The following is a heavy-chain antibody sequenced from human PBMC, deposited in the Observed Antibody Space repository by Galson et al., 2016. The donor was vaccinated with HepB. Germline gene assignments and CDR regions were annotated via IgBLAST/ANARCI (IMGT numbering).Heavy chain of an antibody. V-gene: IGHV3-23*01. CDR3: AKRRGRGDARLEAFDI. Sequence: SLRLSCAASGFMFSTYGMTWVRQAPGKGLEWVSAITGSSGATYYADSVKGRFTTSRDNSKNTLYLQMNSLRAEDTAVYYCAKRRGRGDARLEAFDIWGQGTMVTVSS. D-gene: IGHD2-21*02. CDR2: ITGSSGAT. J-gene: IGHJ3*02. CDR1: GFMFSTYG.